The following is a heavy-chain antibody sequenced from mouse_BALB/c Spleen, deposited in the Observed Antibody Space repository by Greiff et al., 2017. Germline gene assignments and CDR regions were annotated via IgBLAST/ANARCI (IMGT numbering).Heavy chain of an antibody. CDR2: IWSDGST. Sequence: QVQLQQSGPDLVAPSQSLSITCTVSGFSLTSYGVHWVRQPPGKGLEWLVVIWSDGSTTYNSALKSRLSISKDNSKSQVFLKMNSLQTDDTAMYYCARGVRPFYAMDYWGQGTSVTVSS. V-gene: IGHV2-6-2*01. D-gene: IGHD2-14*01. CDR1: GFSLTSYG. J-gene: IGHJ4*01. CDR3: ARGVRPFYAMDY.